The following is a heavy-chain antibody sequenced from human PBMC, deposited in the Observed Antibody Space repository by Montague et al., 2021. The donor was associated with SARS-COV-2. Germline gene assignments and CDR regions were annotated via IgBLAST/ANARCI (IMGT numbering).Heavy chain of an antibody. Sequence: SETRSLTCSVSGASMSNYYWSWIRQPAGKGLEWIGRIYSTGNADYNPSLESRVTMSVDPSKNQFSLKLSSVTVADTAVYYCASEGGLRWGQGTLVAVSS. V-gene: IGHV4-4*07. CDR3: ASEGGLR. D-gene: IGHD4-17*01. J-gene: IGHJ4*02. CDR1: GASMSNYY. CDR2: IYSTGNA.